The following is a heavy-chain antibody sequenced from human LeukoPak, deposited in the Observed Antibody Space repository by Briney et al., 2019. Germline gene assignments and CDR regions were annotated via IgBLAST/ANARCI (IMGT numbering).Heavy chain of an antibody. Sequence: GGSLRLSCAASGFTFNIRWMHWVRQAPGKGLVWVSRINSDGSSTNYADSVKGRFTISRVNAKNMVYLQMNSLRAEDTAVYYCTPDRSYAMEVWGQGATVAVS. CDR2: INSDGSST. J-gene: IGHJ6*02. CDR1: GFTFNIRW. V-gene: IGHV3-74*01. CDR3: TPDRSYAMEV.